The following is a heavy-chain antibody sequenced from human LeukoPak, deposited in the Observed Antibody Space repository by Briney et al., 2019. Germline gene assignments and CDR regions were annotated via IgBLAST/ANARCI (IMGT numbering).Heavy chain of an antibody. CDR2: INHSGST. CDR3: ARQGGYCSSTSCYNADTYFDY. D-gene: IGHD2-2*02. Sequence: SETLSLTCAVYGGSFSGYYWSWIRQPPGKGLEWIGEINHSGSTNYNPSLKSRVTISVDTSKNQFSLKLSSVTAADTAVYYCARQGGYCSSTSCYNADTYFDYWGQGTLVTVSS. CDR1: GGSFSGYY. V-gene: IGHV4-34*01. J-gene: IGHJ4*02.